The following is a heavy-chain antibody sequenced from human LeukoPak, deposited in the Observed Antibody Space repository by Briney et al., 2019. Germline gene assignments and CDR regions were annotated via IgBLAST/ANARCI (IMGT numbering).Heavy chain of an antibody. Sequence: ASVKVSCKVSGYTHTELSMHWVRQAPGKGLEWMGGFDPEDGETIYAQKFQGRVTMTEDTSTDTAYMELSSLRSEDTAVYYCATSTPIVGATPNLDYWGQGTLVTVSS. CDR3: ATSTPIVGATPNLDY. J-gene: IGHJ4*02. D-gene: IGHD1-26*01. CDR1: GYTHTELS. V-gene: IGHV1-24*01. CDR2: FDPEDGET.